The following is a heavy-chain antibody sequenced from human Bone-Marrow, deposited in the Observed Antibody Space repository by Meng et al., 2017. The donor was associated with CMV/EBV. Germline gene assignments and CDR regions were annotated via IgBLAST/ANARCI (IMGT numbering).Heavy chain of an antibody. V-gene: IGHV3-21*01. Sequence: GESLKISCAASGFTFSSYSMNWVRQAPGKGLEWVSSISSSSYIYYADSVKGRFTISRDNAKNSLYLQMNSLRSEDTAVYYCARASAPARVGIYYGSGSYQYYYGMDVWGQGTTVTVSS. J-gene: IGHJ6*02. D-gene: IGHD3-10*01. CDR3: ARASAPARVGIYYGSGSYQYYYGMDV. CDR1: GFTFSSYS. CDR2: ISSSSYI.